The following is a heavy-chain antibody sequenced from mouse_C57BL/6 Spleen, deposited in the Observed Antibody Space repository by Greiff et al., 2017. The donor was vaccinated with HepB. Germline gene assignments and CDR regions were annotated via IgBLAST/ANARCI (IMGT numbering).Heavy chain of an antibody. CDR2: INPNNGGT. V-gene: IGHV1-22*01. CDR3: ARSVITTVVAKYYAMDY. J-gene: IGHJ4*01. CDR1: GYTFTDYN. D-gene: IGHD1-1*01. Sequence: EVQLQQSGPELVKPGASVKMSCKASGYTFTDYNMHWVKQSHGKSLEWIGYINPNNGGTSYNQKFKGKATLTVNKSSSTAYMELRSLTSEDSAVYYCARSVITTVVAKYYAMDYWGQGTSVTVSS.